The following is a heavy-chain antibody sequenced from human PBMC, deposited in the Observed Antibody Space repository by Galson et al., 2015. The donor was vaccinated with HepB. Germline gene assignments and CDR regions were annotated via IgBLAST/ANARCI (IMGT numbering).Heavy chain of an antibody. CDR3: ARGGREYSYGNIYGMDV. J-gene: IGHJ6*02. D-gene: IGHD5-18*01. Sequence: SLRLSCAASGFTFSDYYMTWIRQAPGRGLEWVPYISTSSIYTNYADAVKGRFTISRDNAKNSLYLQMNSLRAEDTAVYYCARGGREYSYGNIYGMDVWGQGTTVTVSS. CDR2: ISTSSIYT. CDR1: GFTFSDYY. V-gene: IGHV3-11*05.